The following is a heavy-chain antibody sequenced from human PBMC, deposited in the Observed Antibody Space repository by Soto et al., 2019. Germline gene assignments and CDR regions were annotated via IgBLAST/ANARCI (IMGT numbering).Heavy chain of an antibody. CDR1: GYTFTNYY. D-gene: IGHD3-10*01. CDR2: INCGGGGT. V-gene: IGHV1-46*01. CDR3: VREFSGGYFDY. J-gene: IGHJ4*02. Sequence: QVQLVQSGAEVKKPGASVRVSCKASGYTFTNYYMHWVRQAPGQGLAWVGIINCGGGGTNYAQKFQGRVIMTRDTSTNTVYMDLSSLRSEDTAVYYCVREFSGGYFDYWGQGILVTVST.